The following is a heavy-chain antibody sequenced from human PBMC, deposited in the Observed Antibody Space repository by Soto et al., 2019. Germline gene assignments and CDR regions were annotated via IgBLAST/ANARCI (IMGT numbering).Heavy chain of an antibody. J-gene: IGHJ4*02. CDR1: GYTFTSYY. Sequence: ASVKVSCKASGYTFTSYYMHWVRQAPGQGLEWVGGVIPRFGTTNFAPTLQGRVTITADQSMNTVYMELSSLRSEDTALYYCARGRGLYNSGRSQLDSWGQGTLVTVSS. CDR2: VIPRFGTT. D-gene: IGHD1-1*01. CDR3: ARGRGLYNSGRSQLDS. V-gene: IGHV1-46*01.